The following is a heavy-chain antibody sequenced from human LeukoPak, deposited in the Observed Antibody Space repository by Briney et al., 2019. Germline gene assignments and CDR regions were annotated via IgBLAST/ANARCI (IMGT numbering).Heavy chain of an antibody. V-gene: IGHV3-73*01. Sequence: AGSLRLSCTASGFTFGDYAMSWFRQAPGNGLEWVGRIRSKANSYATAYAASLKGRFTISRDDSNNTAYLQMTSLNTEDTAVYYCTRRGSYGDYYMDVWGQGTTVTISS. CDR3: TRRGSYGDYYMDV. CDR2: IRSKANSYAT. J-gene: IGHJ6*03. D-gene: IGHD4-17*01. CDR1: GFTFGDYA.